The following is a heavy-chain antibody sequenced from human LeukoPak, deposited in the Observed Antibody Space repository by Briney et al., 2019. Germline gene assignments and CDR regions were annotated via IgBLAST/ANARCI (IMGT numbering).Heavy chain of an antibody. V-gene: IGHV1-8*01. CDR3: ARHPRGGWANYYYYYGMDV. Sequence: ASVKVSGKASGYTFTSYDINWVRQATGQGLEWMGWMNPNSGNTGYAQKFQGRVTMTRNTSISTAYMELSSLRSEDTAVYYCARHPRGGWANYYYYYGMDVWGQGTTVTVSS. D-gene: IGHD3-16*01. J-gene: IGHJ6*02. CDR1: GYTFTSYD. CDR2: MNPNSGNT.